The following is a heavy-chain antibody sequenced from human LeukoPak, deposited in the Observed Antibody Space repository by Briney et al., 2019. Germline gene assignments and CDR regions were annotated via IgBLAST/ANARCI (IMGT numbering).Heavy chain of an antibody. CDR3: ATLSFYYYDSSGYYDY. CDR2: ISYDGSKR. CDR1: GFTFTSYA. V-gene: IGHV3-30*14. Sequence: PGGSLRLSCAASGFTFTSYAMHWVRQAPGKGLEWVAVISYDGSKRYYADADSVKGRFTISRDNSKNTLYLQMNSLRAEDTAVYYCATLSFYYYDSSGYYDYWGQGTLVTVSS. D-gene: IGHD3-22*01. J-gene: IGHJ4*02.